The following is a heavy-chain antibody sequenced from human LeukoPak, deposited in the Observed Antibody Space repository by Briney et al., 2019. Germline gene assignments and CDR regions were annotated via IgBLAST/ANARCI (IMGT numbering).Heavy chain of an antibody. J-gene: IGHJ6*04. CDR2: INSDGSST. CDR1: GFTFSSYW. V-gene: IGHV3-74*01. CDR3: ARRRQLVQNFANYYYYGMDV. D-gene: IGHD6-13*01. Sequence: GGSLRLSCAASGFTFSSYWMHWVRQAPGKGLVWVSRINSDGSSTSYADSVKGRFTISRDNAKNTLYLQMNSLRAEDTAVYYCARRRQLVQNFANYYYYGMDVWGKGTTVTVSS.